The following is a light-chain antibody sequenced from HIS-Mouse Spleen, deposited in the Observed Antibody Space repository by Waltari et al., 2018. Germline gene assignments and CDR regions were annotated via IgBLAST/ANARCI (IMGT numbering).Light chain of an antibody. CDR1: QSVSSSY. CDR2: GAS. J-gene: IGKJ5*01. V-gene: IGKV3-20*01. Sequence: EIVFTQSPGTLSLSPGERATLSCRASQSVSSSYLAWYQQKPGQAPRLLIYGASSRATGIPDRFSGSGSGTDFTLTISRLEPEDFAVYYCQQYGSSPPTFGQGTRLEMK. CDR3: QQYGSSPPT.